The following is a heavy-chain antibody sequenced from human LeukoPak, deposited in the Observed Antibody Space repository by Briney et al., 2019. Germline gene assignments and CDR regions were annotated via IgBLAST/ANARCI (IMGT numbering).Heavy chain of an antibody. D-gene: IGHD5-18*01. CDR3: ARARVDTAMVTGCIDY. CDR1: GGSISSYY. V-gene: IGHV4-59*12. J-gene: IGHJ4*02. Sequence: SETLSLTCTVSGGSISSYYWNWIRQPPGKGLEWIGYIYHSGSTYYNPSLKSRVTISVDRSKNQFSLKLSSVTAADTAVYYCARARVDTAMVTGCIDYWGQGTLVTVSS. CDR2: IYHSGST.